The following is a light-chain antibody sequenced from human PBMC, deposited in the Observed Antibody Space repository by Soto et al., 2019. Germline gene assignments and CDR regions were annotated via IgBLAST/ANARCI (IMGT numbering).Light chain of an antibody. Sequence: EIVMTQSPVTLSVSPGERVTLSCRASQNVNINLAWYQQRPGQAPRVLIYGASNRASGIPDRFSGSGSGTAFTLPISRREPDDFALYYCQQYKDWPPLTFGGGTRVEIK. CDR2: GAS. V-gene: IGKV3D-15*01. CDR3: QQYKDWPPLT. J-gene: IGKJ4*01. CDR1: QNVNIN.